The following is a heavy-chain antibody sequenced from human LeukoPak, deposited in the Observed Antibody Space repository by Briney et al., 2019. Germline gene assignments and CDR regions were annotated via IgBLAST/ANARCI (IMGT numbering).Heavy chain of an antibody. D-gene: IGHD5-18*01. CDR1: GFTFSSYS. CDR3: ARGYSYAPFDY. CDR2: ISSSSSTI. V-gene: IGHV3-48*01. J-gene: IGHJ4*02. Sequence: GGSLRLSCAASGFTFSSYSMNWVRQAPGKGLEWVSYISSSSSTIYYADSVKGRFTISRDNAKNSLYLQMNSLRAEDTAVYYCARGYSYAPFDYWGQGTLVTVSS.